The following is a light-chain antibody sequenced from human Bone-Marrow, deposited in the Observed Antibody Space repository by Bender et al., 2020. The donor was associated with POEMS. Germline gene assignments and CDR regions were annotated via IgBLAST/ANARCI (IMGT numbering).Light chain of an antibody. CDR1: NSNIGTNA. V-gene: IGLV1-44*01. Sequence: QSVLTQPPSASGTPGQRVTISCSGSNSNIGTNAVNWYQQFPGTAPKLLIYSDNQRPSGFPDRFYAFKYGTSTSLAIRGLQSEDEADYYWAAWDASLSGGVFGRGTKLTV. J-gene: IGLJ3*02. CDR2: SDN. CDR3: AAWDASLSGGV.